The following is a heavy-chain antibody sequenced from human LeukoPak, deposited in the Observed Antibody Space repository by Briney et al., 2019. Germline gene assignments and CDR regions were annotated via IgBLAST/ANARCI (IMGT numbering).Heavy chain of an antibody. V-gene: IGHV3-23*01. CDR3: AKDGDQEMATPLDY. J-gene: IGHJ4*02. Sequence: GGPLRLSCAAPGFTFSIYSMSWVRQAPGKGLEWGSCISGNGVITYYADSVKGRFTISRDNSKKMLYLQFNSLSAEDTAVYYCAKDGDQEMATPLDYWGPGTLVTVSS. CDR2: ISGNGVIT. D-gene: IGHD5-24*01. CDR1: GFTFSIYS.